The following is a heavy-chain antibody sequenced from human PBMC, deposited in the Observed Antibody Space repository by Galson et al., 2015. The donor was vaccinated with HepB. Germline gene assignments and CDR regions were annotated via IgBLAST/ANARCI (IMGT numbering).Heavy chain of an antibody. D-gene: IGHD3-16*01. CDR1: GFTFRSYA. Sequence: SLRLSCAASGFTFRSYAMHWVRQAPGKGLEYVSAISSNGGSTYYADSVKGRFTISRDNSKNTLYLQMSSLRAEDTAVYYCVKGTGSARLRNWFDPWGQGTLVTVSS. J-gene: IGHJ5*02. CDR2: ISSNGGST. CDR3: VKGTGSARLRNWFDP. V-gene: IGHV3-64D*06.